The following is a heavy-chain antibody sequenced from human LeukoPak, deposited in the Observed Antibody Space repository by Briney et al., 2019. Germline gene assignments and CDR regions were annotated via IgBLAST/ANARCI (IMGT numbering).Heavy chain of an antibody. J-gene: IGHJ4*02. CDR2: MSPRGDII. CDR1: GFSFSSSV. Sequence: HAGGSLRLSCVASGFSFSSSVMSWVRQAPGKGLEWVSGMSPRGDIINYLDSVRGRFTISRDNSKNTSFLQMSSLRAEDTAVYYCTKGVGAPRDHYFEHWGQGNLVTVSS. V-gene: IGHV3-23*01. CDR3: TKGVGAPRDHYFEH. D-gene: IGHD1-26*01.